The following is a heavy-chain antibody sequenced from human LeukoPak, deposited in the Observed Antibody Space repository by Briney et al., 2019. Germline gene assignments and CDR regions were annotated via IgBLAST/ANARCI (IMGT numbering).Heavy chain of an antibody. Sequence: SETLSLTCTVSGGSLSSYYWSWIRQPPGKGLEWIGYIYYSGSTNYNPSLKSRVTISVDTSKNQFSLKLSSVTAADTAVYYCARGRSSMVRGYYYYYMDVWGKGTTVTISS. J-gene: IGHJ6*03. CDR2: IYYSGST. CDR3: ARGRSSMVRGYYYYYMDV. CDR1: GGSLSSYY. D-gene: IGHD3-10*01. V-gene: IGHV4-59*01.